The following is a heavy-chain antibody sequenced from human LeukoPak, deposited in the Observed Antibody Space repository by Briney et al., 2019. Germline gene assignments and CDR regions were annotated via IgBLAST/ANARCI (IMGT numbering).Heavy chain of an antibody. V-gene: IGHV4-39*07. J-gene: IGHJ6*02. CDR3: ARDRYYYDSSGYSPV. CDR1: GGSISSSSYY. D-gene: IGHD3-22*01. Sequence: SETLSLTCTVSGGSISSSSYYWGWIRQPPGKGLEWIGSIYYSGSTYYNPSLKSRVTISVDTSKNQFSLKLSSVTAADTAVYYCARDRYYYDSSGYSPVWGQGTTVTVSS. CDR2: IYYSGST.